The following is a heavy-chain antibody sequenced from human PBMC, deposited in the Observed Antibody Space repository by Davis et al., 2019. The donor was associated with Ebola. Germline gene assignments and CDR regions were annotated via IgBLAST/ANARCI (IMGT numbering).Heavy chain of an antibody. Sequence: GESLKISCAASGFTFSSYEMNWVRQAPGKGLEWVSYISSSGSTTYYGDSVKGRFTISRDNAKNSLDLQMNSLRVEDTAVYYCARLGYCSGGSCYWGQGTLVTVSS. CDR3: ARLGYCSGGSCY. J-gene: IGHJ4*02. CDR2: ISSSGSTT. CDR1: GFTFSSYE. D-gene: IGHD2-15*01. V-gene: IGHV3-48*03.